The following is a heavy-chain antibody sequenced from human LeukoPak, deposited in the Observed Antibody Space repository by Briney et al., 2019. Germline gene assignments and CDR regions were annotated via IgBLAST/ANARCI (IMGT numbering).Heavy chain of an antibody. CDR2: ISYDGSNK. Sequence: QPGGSLRLSCAASGFTFSSYGMHWVRQAPGKGLEWVAVISYDGSNKYYADSVKGRFTISRDNSKNTLYLQMNSLRAEDTAVYYCARGEGYYYDSSGYYWAYWGQGTLVTVSS. CDR1: GFTFSSYG. CDR3: ARGEGYYYDSSGYYWAY. V-gene: IGHV3-30*03. D-gene: IGHD3-22*01. J-gene: IGHJ4*02.